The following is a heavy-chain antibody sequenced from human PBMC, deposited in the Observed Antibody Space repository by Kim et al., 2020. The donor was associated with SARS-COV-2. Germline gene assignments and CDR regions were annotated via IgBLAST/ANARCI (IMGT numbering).Heavy chain of an antibody. D-gene: IGHD3-10*01. CDR2: ISAYNGNT. Sequence: ASVKVSCKASGYTFTSYGISWVRQAPGQGLEWMGWISAYNGNTNYAQKLQGRVTMTTDTSTSTAYMELRSLRSDDTAVYYCARDLYGSGSYYTNPINWFDPWGQGTLVTVSS. V-gene: IGHV1-18*01. CDR1: GYTFTSYG. CDR3: ARDLYGSGSYYTNPINWFDP. J-gene: IGHJ5*02.